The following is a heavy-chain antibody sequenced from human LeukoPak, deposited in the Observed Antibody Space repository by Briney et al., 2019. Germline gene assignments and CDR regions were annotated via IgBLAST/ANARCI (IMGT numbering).Heavy chain of an antibody. D-gene: IGHD1-1*01. CDR3: AKQTGTDPDWYFDL. Sequence: GGSLTLSCAASGFTFHDYAMHWLRQAPGKGLEWVSGISWNSGSIDYADSVKGRFTISRDNAKNSLYLQMNSLRAEDTALYYCAKQTGTDPDWYFDLWGRGTLVTVSS. V-gene: IGHV3-9*01. CDR2: ISWNSGSI. J-gene: IGHJ2*01. CDR1: GFTFHDYA.